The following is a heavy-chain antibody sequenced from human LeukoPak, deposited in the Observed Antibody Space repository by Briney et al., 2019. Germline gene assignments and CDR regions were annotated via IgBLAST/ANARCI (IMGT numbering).Heavy chain of an antibody. CDR2: IKPDGSGK. CDR1: GFTFSSYL. CDR3: ARQNFEY. J-gene: IGHJ4*02. V-gene: IGHV3-7*04. Sequence: GGSLRLSCAASGFTFSSYLMNWVRQAPGRGLEWVANIKPDGSGKYYVDSVKGRFTISRDNAKNSLYLQMNSLRAEDTAVYYCARQNFEYWAQGTLVTVSS.